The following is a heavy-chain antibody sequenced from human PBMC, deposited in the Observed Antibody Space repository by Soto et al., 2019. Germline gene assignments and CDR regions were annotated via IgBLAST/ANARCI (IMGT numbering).Heavy chain of an antibody. D-gene: IGHD1-26*01. J-gene: IGHJ4*02. V-gene: IGHV3-23*01. Sequence: LRLACAASGFTFSSCAMSWVRRAPGKGLEWVSGISGGGKNTYYADSVKGRVAISRDNSKNILYLQMNSLRVEDTAVYYCAKSEGGVSGPVDCWGQGXQVTVYS. CDR3: AKSEGGVSGPVDC. CDR2: ISGGGKNT. CDR1: GFTFSSCA.